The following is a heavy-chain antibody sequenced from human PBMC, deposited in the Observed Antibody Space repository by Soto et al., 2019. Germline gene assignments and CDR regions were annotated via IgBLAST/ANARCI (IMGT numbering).Heavy chain of an antibody. CDR3: ARLRDVVVRAASSHGFDI. D-gene: IGHD2-2*01. V-gene: IGHV1-18*01. CDR1: GYTFTKYG. Sequence: ASVKVSCKASGYTFTKYGIYWVRLAPGQGLEWMGWISAFNGHTDYAHNYRGRVAMTTDPSTSTVYMELTTLRSGDTAMNYCARLRDVVVRAASSHGFDIWGQGTMVTVSS. CDR2: ISAFNGHT. J-gene: IGHJ3*02.